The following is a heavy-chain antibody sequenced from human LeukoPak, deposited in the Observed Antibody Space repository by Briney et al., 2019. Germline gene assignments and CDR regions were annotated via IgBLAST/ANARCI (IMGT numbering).Heavy chain of an antibody. D-gene: IGHD3-10*01. CDR3: ARVWGYYGSGSYYPRPGYFDY. CDR1: GGSISSHY. CDR2: IYYSGST. V-gene: IGHV4-59*11. Sequence: SETLSLTCTVSGGSISSHYRSWIRQPPGKGLEWIGYIYYSGSTNYNPSLKSRVTISVDTSKNQFSLKLSSVTAADTAVYYCARVWGYYGSGSYYPRPGYFDYWGQGTLVTVSS. J-gene: IGHJ4*02.